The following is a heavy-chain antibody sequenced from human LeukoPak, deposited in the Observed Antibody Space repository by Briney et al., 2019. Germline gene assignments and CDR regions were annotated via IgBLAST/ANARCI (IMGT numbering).Heavy chain of an antibody. J-gene: IGHJ4*02. D-gene: IGHD3-22*01. V-gene: IGHV3-30*03. CDR3: AVAYSSSGYYPVDY. CDR1: GFTFSSYG. CDR2: ISYDGSNN. Sequence: GGSLRLSCAASGFTFSSYGMHWVHQAPGKGLEWVAVISYDGSNNYYADSVKGRFNIYRDNSKNTLYLQMNSLRAEDTAVYYCAVAYSSSGYYPVDYWGQGTLVSVSS.